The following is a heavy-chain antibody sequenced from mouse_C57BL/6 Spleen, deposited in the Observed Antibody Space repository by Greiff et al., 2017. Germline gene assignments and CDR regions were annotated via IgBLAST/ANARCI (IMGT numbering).Heavy chain of an antibody. D-gene: IGHD1-1*01. J-gene: IGHJ2*01. Sequence: VQLKESGPELVKPGASVKISCKASGYSFTGYYMNWVKQSPEKSLEWIGEINPSTGGTTYNQKFKAKATLTVDKSSSTAYMQLKSLTSEDSAVYYCAPYYCSSLDYWGQGTTLTVSS. CDR1: GYSFTGYY. V-gene: IGHV1-42*01. CDR3: APYYCSSLDY. CDR2: INPSTGGT.